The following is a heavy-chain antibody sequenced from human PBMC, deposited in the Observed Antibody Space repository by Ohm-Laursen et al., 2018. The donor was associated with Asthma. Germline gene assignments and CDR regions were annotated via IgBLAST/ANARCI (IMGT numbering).Heavy chain of an antibody. J-gene: IGHJ6*02. Sequence: SLRLSCTASGFTFSSYAMHWVRQAPGKGLEWVAVIWYDGSNKYYADSVKGRFTISRDNSKNTLYLQMNSLRAEDTAVYYCARGSEWDGMDVWGQGTTVTVSS. CDR3: ARGSEWDGMDV. CDR2: IWYDGSNK. D-gene: IGHD1-26*01. V-gene: IGHV3-33*08. CDR1: GFTFSSYA.